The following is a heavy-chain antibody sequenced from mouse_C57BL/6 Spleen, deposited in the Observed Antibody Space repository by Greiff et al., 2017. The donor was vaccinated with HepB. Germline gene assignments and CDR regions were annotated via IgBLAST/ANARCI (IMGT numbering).Heavy chain of an antibody. CDR3: ARWNYGSHYAMDY. V-gene: IGHV1-55*01. D-gene: IGHD1-1*01. CDR2: IYPGSGST. CDR1: GYTFTSYW. Sequence: QVQLQQPGAELVKPGASVKMSCKASGYTFTSYWITWVKQRPGQGLEWIGDIYPGSGSTNYNEKFKSKATLTVDTSSSTAYMQISSLTSEDSAVYYCARWNYGSHYAMDYWGQGTSVTVSS. J-gene: IGHJ4*01.